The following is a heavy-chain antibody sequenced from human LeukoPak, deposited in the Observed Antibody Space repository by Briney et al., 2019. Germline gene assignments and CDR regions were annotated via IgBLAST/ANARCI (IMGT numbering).Heavy chain of an antibody. CDR2: IYTSGST. D-gene: IGHD2-2*03. CDR1: GGSISSGSYY. V-gene: IGHV4-61*02. Sequence: SETLSLTCTVSGGSISSGSYYWSWIRQPAGKGLEWIGRIYTSGSTNYNPSLKSRVTISVDTSKNQFSLKLSSVTAADTAVYYCARVWGIGYDYWGQGTLVTVSS. CDR3: ARVWGIGYDY. J-gene: IGHJ4*02.